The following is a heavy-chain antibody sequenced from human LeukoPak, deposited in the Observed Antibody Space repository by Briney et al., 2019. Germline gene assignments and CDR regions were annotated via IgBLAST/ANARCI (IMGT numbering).Heavy chain of an antibody. CDR1: GFTFSSYA. V-gene: IGHV3-64*01. J-gene: IGHJ4*02. Sequence: GGSLRLSCAASGFTFSSYAMHWVRQAPGKGLDFVSAISANGRSTYYASSVKGRFTISRDNSKNTLYLQMGSLRAEDLAVYYCARVGLGSGFDYWGQGTLVTVSS. CDR3: ARVGLGSGFDY. CDR2: ISANGRST. D-gene: IGHD1-26*01.